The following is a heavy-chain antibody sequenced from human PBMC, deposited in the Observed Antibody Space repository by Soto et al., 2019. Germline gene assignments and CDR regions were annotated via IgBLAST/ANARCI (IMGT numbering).Heavy chain of an antibody. CDR2: ISWNSGSI. J-gene: IGHJ4*02. V-gene: IGHV3-9*01. Sequence: GGSLRLSCAASGFTFDDYAMHWVRQAPGKGLEWVSGISWNSGSIGYADSVKGRFTISRDNAKNSLYLQMNSLRSEDTALYYCAKDMGYDLSPLGYFDYWGQGTLVTVSA. CDR1: GFTFDDYA. CDR3: AKDMGYDLSPLGYFDY. D-gene: IGHD5-12*01.